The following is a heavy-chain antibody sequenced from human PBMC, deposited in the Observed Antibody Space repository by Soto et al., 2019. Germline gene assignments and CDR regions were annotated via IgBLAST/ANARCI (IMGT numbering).Heavy chain of an antibody. J-gene: IGHJ4*02. V-gene: IGHV4-4*07. CDR3: VRGRSYSVYDF. CDR2: IYPSGST. CDR1: GGSISGHA. Sequence: PSETLSLTCTVSGGSISGHAWIWVRQPARRGLEWIGHIYPSGSTSYNPPLRSRVTMSLDTSNNQIFLNLASVTAADTAVFYCVRGRSYSVYDFWGQGTLVTVSS. D-gene: IGHD5-12*01.